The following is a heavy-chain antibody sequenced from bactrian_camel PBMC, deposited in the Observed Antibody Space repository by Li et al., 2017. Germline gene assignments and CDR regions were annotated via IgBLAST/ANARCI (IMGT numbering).Heavy chain of an antibody. CDR2: IESDGTT. CDR3: ATSYRGGDWESPLNYKY. V-gene: IGHV3S60*01. D-gene: IGHD2*01. J-gene: IGHJ4*01. Sequence: HVQLVESGGGSVQAGGSLRLSCTDSGFTLERDDVGWFRQAPGKECELVSSIESDGTTVYSDSAKGRFAISRDSNKKTVFLQMNSLKPEDTAVYYCATSYRGGDWESPLNYKYWGQGTQVTVS. CDR1: GFTLERDD.